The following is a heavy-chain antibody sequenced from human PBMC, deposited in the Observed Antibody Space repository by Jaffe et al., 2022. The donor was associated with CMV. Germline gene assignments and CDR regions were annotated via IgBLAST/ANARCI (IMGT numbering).Heavy chain of an antibody. V-gene: IGHV3-48*03. CDR1: GFTFSSYE. Sequence: EVQLVESGGGLVQPGGSLRLSCAASGFTFSSYEMNWVRQAPGKGLEWVSYISSSGSTIYYADSVKGRFTISRDNAKNSLYLQMNSLRAEDTAVYYCARGGLAYCGGDCHPGGGGAFDIWGQGTMVTVSS. D-gene: IGHD2-21*02. CDR2: ISSSGSTI. CDR3: ARGGLAYCGGDCHPGGGGAFDI. J-gene: IGHJ3*02.